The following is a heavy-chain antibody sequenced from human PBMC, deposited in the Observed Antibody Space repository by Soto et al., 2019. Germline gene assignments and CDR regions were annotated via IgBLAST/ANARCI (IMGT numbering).Heavy chain of an antibody. CDR2: IIPFFATA. CDR3: ARSGEAYYDILTGYYKGSWFDP. V-gene: IGHV1-69*13. D-gene: IGHD3-9*01. J-gene: IGHJ5*02. CDR1: GGSFSYYA. Sequence: GASVKVSCKASGGSFSYYAISWVRQAPGQGLEWVGGIIPFFATAKYAQKFQGRVTITADGSTRTAYMELTSLRSEDTAVYYCARSGEAYYDILTGYYKGSWFDPWGQGTLVTVSS.